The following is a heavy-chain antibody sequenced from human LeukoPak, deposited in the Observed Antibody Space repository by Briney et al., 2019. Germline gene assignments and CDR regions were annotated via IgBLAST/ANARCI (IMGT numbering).Heavy chain of an antibody. CDR1: GGFNTHYY. Sequence: SETLSLTCSVSGGFNTHYYWSWIRQPPGKGLEWIGYFYHSGSTNYNPPLKSRVTISVDTSKNHFSLKLSSVTTADTAAYYCARDYYGSGTTDYWGQGTLVTVSS. CDR3: ARDYYGSGTTDY. CDR2: FYHSGST. D-gene: IGHD3-10*01. V-gene: IGHV4-59*12. J-gene: IGHJ4*02.